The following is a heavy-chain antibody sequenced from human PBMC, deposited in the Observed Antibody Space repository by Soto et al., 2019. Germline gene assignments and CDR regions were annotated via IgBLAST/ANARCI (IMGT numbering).Heavy chain of an antibody. CDR1: GGSFSGYY. D-gene: IGHD6-19*01. V-gene: IGHV4-34*01. J-gene: IGHJ4*02. CDR3: ARSIAVAGTGPPNFDY. Sequence: QVQLQQWGAGLLKPSETLSLTCAVYGGSFSGYYWSWIRQPPGKGLEWIGEINHSGSTNYNPSLKSRVTISVDTSKNQFSLKLSSVTAADTAVYYCARSIAVAGTGPPNFDYWGQGTLVTVSS. CDR2: INHSGST.